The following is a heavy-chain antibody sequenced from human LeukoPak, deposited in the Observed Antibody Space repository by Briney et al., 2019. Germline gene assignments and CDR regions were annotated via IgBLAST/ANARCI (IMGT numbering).Heavy chain of an antibody. V-gene: IGHV6-1*01. CDR3: ASNYYDSSDYYYTDY. D-gene: IGHD3-22*01. J-gene: IGHJ4*02. Sequence: SQTLSLTCAISGDSVSSNSAAWNWLRQSPSRGLEWLGSTYYRSKWFNDYAVSVKGLITINPDTSKNQFSLQLNSVTPEDTAVYYCASNYYDSSDYYYTDYWGQGTLVTVSS. CDR1: GDSVSSNSAA. CDR2: TYYRSKWFN.